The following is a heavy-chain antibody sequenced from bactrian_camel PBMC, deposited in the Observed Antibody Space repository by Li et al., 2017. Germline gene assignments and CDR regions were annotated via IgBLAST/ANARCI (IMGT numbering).Heavy chain of an antibody. V-gene: IGHV3S1*01. CDR2: IYTGGGIT. J-gene: IGHJ4*01. CDR1: GFPYKNNW. CDR3: AKDNFLYSPTDPY. D-gene: IGHD2*01. Sequence: VQLVESGGGSVQAGGSLRLSCVASGFPYKNNWIGWVRQPPGKEREGVAAIYTGGGITNYADSVKGRLTVSRDNANNTLYLQLNSLKPEDTALYYCAKDNFLYSPTDPYWAQGTQV.